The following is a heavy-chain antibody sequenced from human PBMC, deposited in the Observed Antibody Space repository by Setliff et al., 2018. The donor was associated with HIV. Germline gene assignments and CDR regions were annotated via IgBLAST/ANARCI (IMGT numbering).Heavy chain of an antibody. CDR2: IHYNGNT. D-gene: IGHD2-21*02. J-gene: IGHJ4*02. V-gene: IGHV4-39*02. Sequence: PSETLSLTCTVSGGSITSTTYYWGWIRQPPGKGLEWIGTIHYNGNTYHNPSLKSRVTISVEASKNQISLKLTAVTAADSAVYYCAREGDGIDFWGQGTLVTVSS. CDR1: GGSITSTTYY. CDR3: AREGDGIDF.